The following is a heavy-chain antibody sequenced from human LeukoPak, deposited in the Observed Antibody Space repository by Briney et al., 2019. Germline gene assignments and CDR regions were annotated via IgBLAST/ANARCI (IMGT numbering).Heavy chain of an antibody. D-gene: IGHD3-3*01. Sequence: GGSLRLSRAASGFTFSNYWMHWIRQVPGKGLVWVSHIKYDGSATNYADSVKGRFTISRDNAKNTLYLQMNSLGAEDTAVYYCVSGSLQSGYNFDYWGQGALVTVSS. CDR1: GFTFSNYW. V-gene: IGHV3-74*01. CDR3: VSGSLQSGYNFDY. CDR2: IKYDGSAT. J-gene: IGHJ4*02.